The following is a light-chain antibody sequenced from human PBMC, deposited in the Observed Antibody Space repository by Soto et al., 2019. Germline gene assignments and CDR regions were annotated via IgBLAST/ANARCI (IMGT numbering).Light chain of an antibody. CDR1: QSNSSSD. V-gene: IGKV3-20*01. CDR3: QQYGSSPQGLT. Sequence: EIVLTQSPGTLSLSPGEKETLSCRASQSNSSSDLAWYQQKPGQAPRLLIYGASGRATGVPDRFSGSGSGTDFTLTISRLEPEDFAVYYCQQYGSSPQGLTFGGGTKVDIK. CDR2: GAS. J-gene: IGKJ4*01.